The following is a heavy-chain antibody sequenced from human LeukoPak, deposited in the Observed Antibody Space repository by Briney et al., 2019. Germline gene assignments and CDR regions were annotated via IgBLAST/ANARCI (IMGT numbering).Heavy chain of an antibody. J-gene: IGHJ4*02. Sequence: PGGSLRLSCAASGFTFSSYGMHWVRQAPGKRLEWVAFIRYDGSNKYYADSVKGRFTISRDNSKNTLYLQMNSLRAEDTAVYYCAKDAASIVGAKGLDYWGQGTLVTVSS. V-gene: IGHV3-30*02. CDR3: AKDAASIVGAKGLDY. CDR1: GFTFSSYG. CDR2: IRYDGSNK. D-gene: IGHD1-26*01.